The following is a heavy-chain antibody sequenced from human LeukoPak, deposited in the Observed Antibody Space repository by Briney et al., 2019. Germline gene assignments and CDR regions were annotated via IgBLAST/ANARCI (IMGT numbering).Heavy chain of an antibody. CDR2: MNPNSGNT. V-gene: IGHV1-8*01. J-gene: IGHJ4*02. CDR1: GYTFTSYD. CDR3: ARGGGDTALFDY. Sequence: ASVNVSCKASGYTFTSYDINWVRQAPGQGLEWMGWMNPNSGNTGYAQKFQGRVTMTRNTSISTAYMELSSLRSEDTAVYYCARGGGDTALFDYWGQGTLVTVSS. D-gene: IGHD5-18*01.